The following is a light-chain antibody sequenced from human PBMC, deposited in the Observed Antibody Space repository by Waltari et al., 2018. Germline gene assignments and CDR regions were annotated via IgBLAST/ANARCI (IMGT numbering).Light chain of an antibody. Sequence: EIVLTQSPGTLSLSPGERATLSCRASQSVSSNYLAGYQQKPGQAPRLLISGASSRATGVPDRFNGSGSGTDFTLTISRLEPEDFAMYYCQQYGFSPEYTFGQGTKLEIK. CDR1: QSVSSNY. J-gene: IGKJ2*01. V-gene: IGKV3-20*01. CDR3: QQYGFSPEYT. CDR2: GAS.